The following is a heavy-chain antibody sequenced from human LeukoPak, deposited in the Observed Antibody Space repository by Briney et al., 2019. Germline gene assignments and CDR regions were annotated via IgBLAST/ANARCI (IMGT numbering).Heavy chain of an antibody. CDR1: GGSISSGDYY. V-gene: IGHV4-30-4*01. D-gene: IGHD1-14*01. Sequence: SETLSLTCTVSGGSISSGDYYWSWIRQPPGKGLEWIGYIYYSGSTYYNPSLKSRVTISVDTSKNQFSLKLSSVTAADTAVYYCARTMRNDAFDIWGQGTMVTVSS. CDR2: IYYSGST. CDR3: ARTMRNDAFDI. J-gene: IGHJ3*02.